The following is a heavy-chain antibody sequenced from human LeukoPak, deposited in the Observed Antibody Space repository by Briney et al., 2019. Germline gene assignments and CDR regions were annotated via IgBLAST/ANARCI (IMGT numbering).Heavy chain of an antibody. CDR2: IYTSGST. CDR3: AREPDYGDAFDI. CDR1: GGSISSYY. D-gene: IGHD4-17*01. Sequence: SETLSLTCTVSGGSISSYYWSWLRQPAGKGLEWIGRIYTSGSTNYNPSLKSRVTMSVDTSKNQFSLKLSAVTAADTAVYYCAREPDYGDAFDIWGQGTMVTVSS. J-gene: IGHJ3*02. V-gene: IGHV4-4*07.